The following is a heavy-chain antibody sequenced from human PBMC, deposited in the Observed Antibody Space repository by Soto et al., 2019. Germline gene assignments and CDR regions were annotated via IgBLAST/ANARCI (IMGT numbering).Heavy chain of an antibody. D-gene: IGHD6-19*01. CDR1: GFTLSNTG. V-gene: IGHV3-30*18. J-gene: IGHJ5*01. Sequence: QVQLVESGGGVVQPGTSLRLSCVVSGFTLSNTGVHWVRQAPGKGLEWVAMISHDVFSQHYVDSVRGRFTISRDNSKNPLYLPMDSLRPEDTSVYYCAKNLGSSGWFNWFESWGQGTLVIVSS. CDR3: AKNLGSSGWFNWFES. CDR2: ISHDVFSQ.